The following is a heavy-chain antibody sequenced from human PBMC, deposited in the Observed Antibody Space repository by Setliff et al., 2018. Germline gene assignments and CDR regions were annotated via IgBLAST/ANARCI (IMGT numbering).Heavy chain of an antibody. CDR1: GGSVSDSTYY. V-gene: IGHV4-39*07. CDR2: IYYSGST. CDR3: ARAVGATIGAFDI. J-gene: IGHJ3*02. Sequence: PSETLSLTCTVSGGSVSDSTYYWGWVRQPPGKGLEWIGSIYYSGSTYYNPSLRSRATVSVDTSTSQFSLRLTSVTAADSAVYYCARAVGATIGAFDIWGQGTMVTVSS. D-gene: IGHD1-26*01.